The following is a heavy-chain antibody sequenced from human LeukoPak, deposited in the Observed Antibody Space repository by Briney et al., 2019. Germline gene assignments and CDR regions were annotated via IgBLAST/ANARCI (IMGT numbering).Heavy chain of an antibody. CDR2: IYYNGAT. Sequence: SETLSLTCTVSGGSISSYYWSWIRQSPGMGLEWIGSIYYNGATDYNPSLKSRVTISVDTSKNQFSLKLSSVTAADTAVYYCARDRDGFDPWGQGTLVTVSS. V-gene: IGHV4-59*01. D-gene: IGHD2-8*01. CDR3: ARDRDGFDP. CDR1: GGSISSYY. J-gene: IGHJ5*02.